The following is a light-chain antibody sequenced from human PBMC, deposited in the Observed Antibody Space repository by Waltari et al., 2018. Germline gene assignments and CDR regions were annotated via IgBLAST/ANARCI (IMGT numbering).Light chain of an antibody. CDR2: DVF. V-gene: IGKV3-11*01. Sequence: EIVLTQSPATLSLSPGDRATLSCRASQSVYSYLGWYQQKPGQASRLLIYDVFNRATGIPARFSGSGSGTDFTLTISSLEPEDFAVYYCQQRRSWPLTFGGGTKVEIK. CDR3: QQRRSWPLT. CDR1: QSVYSY. J-gene: IGKJ4*01.